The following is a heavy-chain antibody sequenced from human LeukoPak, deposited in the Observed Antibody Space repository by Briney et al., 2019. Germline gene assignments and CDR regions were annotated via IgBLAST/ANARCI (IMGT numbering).Heavy chain of an antibody. V-gene: IGHV3-48*01. J-gene: IGHJ4*02. CDR3: ARRWFFDY. CDR2: ISSSSSTI. CDR1: GFTFTTNW. D-gene: IGHD3-9*01. Sequence: PGGSLRLSCAASGFTFTTNWMTWVRQAPGKGLEWVSYISSSSSTIYYADSAKGRFTISRDNAKNSLYLQMNSLRAEDTAVYYCARRWFFDYWGQGTLVTVSS.